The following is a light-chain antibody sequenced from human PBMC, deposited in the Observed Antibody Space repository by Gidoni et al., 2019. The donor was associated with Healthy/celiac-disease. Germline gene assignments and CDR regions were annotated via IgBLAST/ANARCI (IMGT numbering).Light chain of an antibody. V-gene: IGKV3-11*01. Sequence: EIVLTQSPATLSLSPGERATLSCRASQSVSSYLAWYQQKPGQAPRLLIYDASNRATGTPASFSCSGSGTDFTLTISSLEPEDFAVYYCQQRSNWPLLTFGGGTKVEIK. CDR3: QQRSNWPLLT. CDR1: QSVSSY. J-gene: IGKJ4*01. CDR2: DAS.